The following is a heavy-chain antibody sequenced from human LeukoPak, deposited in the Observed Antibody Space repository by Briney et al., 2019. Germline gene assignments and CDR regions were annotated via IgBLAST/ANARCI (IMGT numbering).Heavy chain of an antibody. CDR2: IKQDGSEK. CDR1: GFTFSSYW. CDR3: ARAAVAGPGDV. J-gene: IGHJ6*02. Sequence: GGSLRLSCAASGFTFSSYWMTWVRQAPGKGLEWVANIKQDGSEKYYVDSLKGRFTISRDNAENSLYLQMNRLRAEDTAVYYCARAAVAGPGDVWGQGTTVTVSS. V-gene: IGHV3-7*04. D-gene: IGHD6-19*01.